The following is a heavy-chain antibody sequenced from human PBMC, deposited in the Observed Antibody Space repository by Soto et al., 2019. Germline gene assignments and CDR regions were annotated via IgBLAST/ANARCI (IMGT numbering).Heavy chain of an antibody. CDR1: GGSISGYY. V-gene: IGHV4-4*07. Sequence: QVQLQESGPGLVKPSETLALTCTVSGGSISGYYWSWVRQPAGQGLEWIGRIYTTGRTTYNPSLMSRVTMSLDTSERQFSLKPTSVTAADTAVYWCARDMGAPRDYWGQGTLVTVSS. CDR2: IYTTGRT. D-gene: IGHD3-16*01. CDR3: ARDMGAPRDY. J-gene: IGHJ4*02.